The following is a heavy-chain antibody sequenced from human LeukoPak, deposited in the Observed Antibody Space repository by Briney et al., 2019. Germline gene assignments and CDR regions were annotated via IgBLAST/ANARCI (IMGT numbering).Heavy chain of an antibody. D-gene: IGHD6-13*01. CDR1: GFTFSSYS. J-gene: IGHJ4*02. V-gene: IGHV3-21*01. Sequence: GGSLRLSCAASGFTFSSYSMNWVRQAPGKGLEWVSFISSSSSYIYYADSVKGRFTISRDNAKNSLYLQMNSLRAEDTAVYYCARVPAAAPGQGIDYWGQGTLVTVSS. CDR2: ISSSSSYI. CDR3: ARVPAAAPGQGIDY.